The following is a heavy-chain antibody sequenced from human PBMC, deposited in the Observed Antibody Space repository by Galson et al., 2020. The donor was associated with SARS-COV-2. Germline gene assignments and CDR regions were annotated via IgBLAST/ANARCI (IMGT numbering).Heavy chain of an antibody. CDR2: TSPTT. V-gene: IGHV3-23*01. CDR1: GFIFSRYG. CDR3: AKDFVRGIGYMDV. Sequence: GESLKISCVSSGFIFSRYGMCWVRQAPGQGLDWVATTSPTTYYADSVRRRFITSRDDSKNTLYLQMNGLSADDTAVYYCAKDFVRGIGYMDVWGPGTTVTVSS. D-gene: IGHD3-10*02. J-gene: IGHJ6*03.